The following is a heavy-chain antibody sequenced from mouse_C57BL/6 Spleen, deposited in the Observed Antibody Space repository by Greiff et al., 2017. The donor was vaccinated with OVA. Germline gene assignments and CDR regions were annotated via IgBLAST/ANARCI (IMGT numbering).Heavy chain of an antibody. D-gene: IGHD2-4*01. CDR2: INPNNGGT. V-gene: IGHV1-22*01. CDR1: GYTFTDYN. J-gene: IGHJ3*01. CDR3: ARRYDYDAWFAD. Sequence: VQLKQSGPELVKPGASVKMSCKASGYTFTDYNMHWVKQSHGKSLEWIGYINPNNGGTSYNQKFKGKATLTVNKSSSTAYMELRSLTSEDSAVYYCARRYDYDAWFADWGQGTLVTVSA.